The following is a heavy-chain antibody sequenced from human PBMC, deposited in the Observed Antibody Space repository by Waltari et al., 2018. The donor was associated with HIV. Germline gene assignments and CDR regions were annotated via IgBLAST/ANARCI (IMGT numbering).Heavy chain of an antibody. CDR3: ARGAFCSCDCYPRRRSFFDL. D-gene: IGHD2-21*02. CDR2: INPGGEGG. CDR1: GYSFSNYY. J-gene: IGHJ2*01. V-gene: IGHV1-46*01. Sequence: QAQLEQSGAEVKKPGASLKVSCKASGYSFSNYYIHWARQAPGPGPERMGMINPGGEGGSIPQKFQGRLTMTTDTSTRTVYMDLSGLTSEDSAVYSCARGAFCSCDCYPRRRSFFDLGGRGTLVVVSA.